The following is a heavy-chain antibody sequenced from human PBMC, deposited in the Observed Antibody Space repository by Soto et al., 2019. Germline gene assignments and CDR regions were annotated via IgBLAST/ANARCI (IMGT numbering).Heavy chain of an antibody. Sequence: GGSLRLSCAASGFTFRSFTMNWVRQAPGKGLEWVSTISSNSAYIYYTDALRGRFTISRDNAKNSLHLQMNSLRAEDTAVYYCTGDASRDSSARGWFDPWGPGTLVTVSS. CDR1: GFTFRSFT. CDR2: ISSNSAYI. J-gene: IGHJ5*02. CDR3: TGDASRDSSARGWFDP. V-gene: IGHV3-21*01. D-gene: IGHD6-13*01.